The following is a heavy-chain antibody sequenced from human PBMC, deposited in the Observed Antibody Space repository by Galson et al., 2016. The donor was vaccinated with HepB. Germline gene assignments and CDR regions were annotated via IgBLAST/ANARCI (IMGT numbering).Heavy chain of an antibody. V-gene: IGHV1-3*01. CDR1: GYAFTSYA. J-gene: IGHJ4*02. D-gene: IGHD6-19*01. CDR3: ARRGIAVAGFDY. Sequence: SVKVSCKASGYAFTSYAMHWVRQAPGQRLEWMGWINAGNGNTKYSQKFQGRVTITRDTSASTAYMELSSLRSEDTAVYYCARRGIAVAGFDYWGQGTLVTVPS. CDR2: INAGNGNT.